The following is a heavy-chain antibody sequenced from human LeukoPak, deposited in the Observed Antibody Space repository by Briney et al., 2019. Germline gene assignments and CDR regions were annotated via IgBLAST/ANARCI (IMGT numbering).Heavy chain of an antibody. Sequence: GGSLRLSCTTSGISFGDYAMTWVRQAPGKGLEWVGFIRSKAYGATIEYAASVKGRFTISRDDSKSIAYLQMNSLKTEDTAMYYCTRGRSYFEYWGQGTLVTVSS. CDR1: GISFGDYA. CDR2: IRSKAYGATI. J-gene: IGHJ4*02. CDR3: TRGRSYFEY. V-gene: IGHV3-49*04.